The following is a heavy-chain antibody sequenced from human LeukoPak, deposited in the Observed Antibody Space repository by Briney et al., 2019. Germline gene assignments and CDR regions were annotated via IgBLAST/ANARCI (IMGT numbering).Heavy chain of an antibody. CDR2: IYYSGST. V-gene: IGHV4-59*08. D-gene: IGHD5-24*01. CDR1: GGSISRYY. Sequence: PSETLSLTCTVSGGSISRYYWSWIRQPPGKGLEWIGYIYYSGSTNYNPSLKSRVTISVDTSKNQFSLKLSSVTAADTAVYYCARGSDGYTYWGQGTLVTVSS. CDR3: ARGSDGYTY. J-gene: IGHJ4*02.